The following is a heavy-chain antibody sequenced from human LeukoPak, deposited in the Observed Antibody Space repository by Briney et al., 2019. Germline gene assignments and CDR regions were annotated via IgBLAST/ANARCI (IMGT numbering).Heavy chain of an antibody. V-gene: IGHV3-9*01. J-gene: IGHJ2*01. CDR3: AKDASYSSSWYGFDL. Sequence: GRSLRLSCAASGFTFDDYAMHWVRQAPGKGLEWVSGISWNSGSIGYADSVKGRFTISRDNAKNSLYLQMNSLRAEDTALYYCAKDASYSSSWYGFDLWGRGTLVTVSS. CDR2: ISWNSGSI. D-gene: IGHD6-13*01. CDR1: GFTFDDYA.